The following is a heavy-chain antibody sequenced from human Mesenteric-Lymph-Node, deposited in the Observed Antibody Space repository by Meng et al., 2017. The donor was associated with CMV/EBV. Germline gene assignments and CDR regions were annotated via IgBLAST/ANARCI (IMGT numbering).Heavy chain of an antibody. J-gene: IGHJ4*02. CDR3: ARASAYYDSSGSRLVDY. V-gene: IGHV4-31*02. CDR1: SVSSGSYY. CDR2: IFYSGST. Sequence: SVSSGSYYWSWIRQHPGKGLEWLGYIFYSGSTYYNPSLKSRVTMSVDTSKNQFSLKLSSVTAADTAVYYCARASAYYDSSGSRLVDYWGQGTLVTVSS. D-gene: IGHD3-22*01.